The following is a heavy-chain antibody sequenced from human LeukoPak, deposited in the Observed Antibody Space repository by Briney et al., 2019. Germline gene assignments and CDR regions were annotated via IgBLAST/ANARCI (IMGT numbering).Heavy chain of an antibody. CDR1: GGSISSYY. Sequence: SETLSLTCTVSGGSISSYYWSWIRQPPGKGLEWIGEIYHSGSTNYNPSLKSRDTISVDKSKNQFSLKLSSVTAADTAVCYCARVPLYYGSGSYYDYWGQGTLVTVSS. CDR3: ARVPLYYGSGSYYDY. J-gene: IGHJ4*02. D-gene: IGHD3-10*01. CDR2: IYHSGST. V-gene: IGHV4-59*12.